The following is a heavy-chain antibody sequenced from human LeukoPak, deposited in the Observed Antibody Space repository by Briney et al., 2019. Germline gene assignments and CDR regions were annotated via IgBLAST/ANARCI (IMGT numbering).Heavy chain of an antibody. Sequence: SVKVSCKASGGTFSSYAISWVRHAPGQGLEWMGGIIPIFGTANYAQKFQGRVTITTDESTSTAHMELSSLRSEDTAVYYCARHHDYSNLFDYWGQGTLVTVSS. J-gene: IGHJ4*02. CDR2: IIPIFGTA. V-gene: IGHV1-69*05. CDR3: ARHHDYSNLFDY. CDR1: GGTFSSYA. D-gene: IGHD4-11*01.